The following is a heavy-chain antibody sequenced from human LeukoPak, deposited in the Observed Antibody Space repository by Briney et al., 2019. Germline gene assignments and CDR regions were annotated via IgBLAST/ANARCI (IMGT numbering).Heavy chain of an antibody. CDR3: ARNSDGYNSFDY. CDR2: IYYSGSS. Sequence: PSETLSLTCTVSGGSINNGGYYWSWIRQHPGKGLEWIGYIYYSGSSYYNPSLRSRVTISVDTSKNHFSLKLSSVTAADTAVYYCARNSDGYNSFDYWGQGTLVTVSS. V-gene: IGHV4-31*03. J-gene: IGHJ4*02. CDR1: GGSINNGGYY. D-gene: IGHD5-24*01.